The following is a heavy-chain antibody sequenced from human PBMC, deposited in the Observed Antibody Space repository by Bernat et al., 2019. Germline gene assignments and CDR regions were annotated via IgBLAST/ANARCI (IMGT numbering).Heavy chain of an antibody. CDR2: ISYDGSNK. Sequence: QVQLVESGGGVVQPGRSLRLSCAASGFTFSSYAMHWVRQAPGKGLEWVAVISYDGSNKYYADSVKGRFTISRDNGKNSLYLQMNSLRAEDTAVYYCATNSDYKFDMWGQGTMVTVSS. D-gene: IGHD3-10*01. CDR1: GFTFSSYA. V-gene: IGHV3-30-3*01. CDR3: ATNSDYKFDM. J-gene: IGHJ3*02.